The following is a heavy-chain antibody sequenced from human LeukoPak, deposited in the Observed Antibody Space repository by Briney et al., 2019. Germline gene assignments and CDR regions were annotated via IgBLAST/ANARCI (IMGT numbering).Heavy chain of an antibody. J-gene: IGHJ4*02. CDR2: IRSGATTI. CDR3: ATINFRPY. D-gene: IGHD1-1*01. V-gene: IGHV3-11*01. Sequence: GGSLRLSCKASGFSFSDYYMSWIRQPPGKGLEWIAYIRSGATTIYYADSVKGRFTISRDDAKNSLFLQMNSLRAEDTAIYYCATINFRPYWGQGTLVTVSS. CDR1: GFSFSDYY.